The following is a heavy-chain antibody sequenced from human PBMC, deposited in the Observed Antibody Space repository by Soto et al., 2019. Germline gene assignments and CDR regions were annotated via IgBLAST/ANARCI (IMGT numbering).Heavy chain of an antibody. D-gene: IGHD3-16*01. Sequence: SETLSLTCTVSGGSISSYYWSWIRQPAGKGLEWIGRIYTSGSTNYNPSLKSRVTMSVDTSKNQFSLKLSSVTAADTAVYYCARDRRGSPYYYYGMDVWGQGTTVTVSS. J-gene: IGHJ6*02. CDR1: GGSISSYY. CDR2: IYTSGST. CDR3: ARDRRGSPYYYYGMDV. V-gene: IGHV4-4*07.